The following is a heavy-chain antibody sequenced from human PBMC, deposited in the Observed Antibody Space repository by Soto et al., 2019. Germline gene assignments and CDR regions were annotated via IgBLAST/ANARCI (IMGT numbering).Heavy chain of an antibody. D-gene: IGHD2-8*01. V-gene: IGHV1-24*01. CDR2: FDPEDGET. J-gene: IGHJ4*02. CDR1: GYTLTELS. Sequence: ASVKVSCKVSGYTLTELSMHWVRQAPGKGLEWMGGFDPEDGETIYAQKFQGRVTMTEDTSTDTAYMELSSLRSEDTAVYYCARSWGVHRDIDYWGQGTLVTVSS. CDR3: ARSWGVHRDIDY.